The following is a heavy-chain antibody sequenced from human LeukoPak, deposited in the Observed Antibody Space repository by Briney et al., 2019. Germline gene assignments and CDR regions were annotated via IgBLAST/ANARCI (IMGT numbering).Heavy chain of an antibody. J-gene: IGHJ4*02. CDR3: ASGGIYYGAASDF. V-gene: IGHV3-20*04. CDR1: GFTFSSYA. CDR2: INWNGGST. Sequence: GGSLRLSCAASGFTFSSYAMHWVRQAPGKGLEWVSGINWNGGSTGYADSVKGRFTISRDNAKNSLYLQMNSLRAEDTALYYCASGGIYYGAASDFWGQGTLVTVSS. D-gene: IGHD1-26*01.